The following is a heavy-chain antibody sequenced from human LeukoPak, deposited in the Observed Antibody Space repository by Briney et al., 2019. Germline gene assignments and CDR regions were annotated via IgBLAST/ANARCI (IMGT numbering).Heavy chain of an antibody. CDR1: GGSITGYY. CDR2: IHYTGAT. CDR3: ARGNILTGYCFDF. J-gene: IGHJ4*02. D-gene: IGHD3-9*01. V-gene: IGHV4-34*01. Sequence: SETLSLTCAVYGGSITGYYWSWIRQTPGRGLEWVAEIHYTGATSYNPSLKSRATISTDTSKNQFSLRLSSVTAADTAVYYCARGNILTGYCFDFWGQGALVTVSS.